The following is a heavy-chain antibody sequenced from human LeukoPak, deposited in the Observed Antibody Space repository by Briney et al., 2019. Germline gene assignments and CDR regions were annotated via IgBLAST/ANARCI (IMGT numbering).Heavy chain of an antibody. V-gene: IGHV1-3*01. Sequence: ASVRVSCKASGYTFTSYAMHWVRQAPGQRGEGMGWINAGNGNTKYSQKFQGRVTITRDTSASTAYMELSSLRSEDTAVSYCARVGYSSSWYNWFAPWGQGTLVTVSS. CDR2: INAGNGNT. CDR3: ARVGYSSSWYNWFAP. J-gene: IGHJ5*02. D-gene: IGHD6-13*01. CDR1: GYTFTSYA.